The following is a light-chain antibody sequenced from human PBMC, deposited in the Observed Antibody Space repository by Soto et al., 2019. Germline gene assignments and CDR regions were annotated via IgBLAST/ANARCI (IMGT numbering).Light chain of an antibody. CDR1: SSDVGGYNY. CDR2: EVN. V-gene: IGLV2-8*01. J-gene: IGLJ3*02. CDR3: KSYTGINNWV. Sequence: QSVLTQPPSASGSPGQSVTISCTGTSSDVGGYNYVSWYQQHPGKAPKVMIYEVNKRPSGVPDRFSGSKSGNTASLTVSGLQAEDEADYFCKSYTGINNWVFGVGTKLTVL.